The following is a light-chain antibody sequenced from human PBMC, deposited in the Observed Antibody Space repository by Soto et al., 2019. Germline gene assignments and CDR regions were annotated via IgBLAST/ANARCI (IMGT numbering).Light chain of an antibody. J-gene: IGLJ1*01. CDR3: CSYAGSYSYV. Sequence: QSVLTQPRSVSGSPGQSVTISCTGTSSDVGDYKYVSWYRQHPGKAPKLMIYDVSERPSGVPDRFSGSKSGNTASLTISGLQAEDEADYYCCSYAGSYSYVFGTGTQLTVL. CDR2: DVS. CDR1: SSDVGDYKY. V-gene: IGLV2-11*01.